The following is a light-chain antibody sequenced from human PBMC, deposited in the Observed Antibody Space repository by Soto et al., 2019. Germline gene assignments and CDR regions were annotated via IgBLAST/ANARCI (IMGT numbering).Light chain of an antibody. CDR3: QQYGGSPPT. V-gene: IGKV3-20*01. CDR2: GAS. CDR1: QSISNNF. J-gene: IGKJ1*01. Sequence: EIVLTHSPGTLSLSPGESAALSCRASQSISNNFLAWYQRKPGQAPRLLIYGASYRATDIPYRFSGSGSGTDFTLTITRLEPDDFAVYYCQQYGGSPPTFGQGTTVEVQ.